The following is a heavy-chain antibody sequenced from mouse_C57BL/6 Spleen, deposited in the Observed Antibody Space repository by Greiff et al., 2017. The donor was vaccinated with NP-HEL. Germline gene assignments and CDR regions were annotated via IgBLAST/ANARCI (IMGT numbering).Heavy chain of an antibody. CDR2: ISSGSSTI. Sequence: EVKLVESGGGLVKPGGSLKLSCAASGFTFSDYGMHWVRQAPEKGLEWVAYISSGSSTIYYADTVKGRFTIARDNAKNTLFLQMTSLRSEDTAMYYSARSGGYYFDYWGQGTTLTVSS. J-gene: IGHJ2*01. CDR1: GFTFSDYG. CDR3: ARSGGYYFDY. V-gene: IGHV5-17*01. D-gene: IGHD1-1*02.